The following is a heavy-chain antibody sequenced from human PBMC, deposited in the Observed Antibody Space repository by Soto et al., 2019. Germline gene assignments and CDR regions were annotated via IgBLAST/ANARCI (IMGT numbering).Heavy chain of an antibody. CDR1: SGSLSGYY. V-gene: IGHV4-34*01. J-gene: IGHJ3*01. CDR2: ISPSGTT. CDR3: ARAPKVSGSAQTRPDF. D-gene: IGHD6-6*01. Sequence: SSETLSLTCSFYSGSLSGYYWRWIRQPPGKGLEWIGEISPSGTTNYSPSLKSRVSISVDTSKNQFSLNLTSLTAADTAVYYCARAPKVSGSAQTRPDFWGQGTMVTVSS.